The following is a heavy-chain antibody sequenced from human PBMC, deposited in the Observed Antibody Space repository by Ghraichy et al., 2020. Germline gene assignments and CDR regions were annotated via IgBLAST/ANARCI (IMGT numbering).Heavy chain of an antibody. D-gene: IGHD4-23*01. J-gene: IGHJ6*02. Sequence: GSLSLTCAVYGGSFSGYYWSWIRQPPGTGLEWIGEINHSGSTNYNPSLKSRVTISVDTSKNQFSLKLSSVTAADTAVYYCARPRGKLFYYVMDVWGQGTTVTVAS. CDR2: INHSGST. CDR3: ARPRGKLFYYVMDV. CDR1: GGSFSGYY. V-gene: IGHV4-34*01.